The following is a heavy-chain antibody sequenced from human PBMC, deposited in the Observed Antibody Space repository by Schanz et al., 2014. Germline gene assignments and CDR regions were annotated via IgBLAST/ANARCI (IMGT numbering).Heavy chain of an antibody. D-gene: IGHD2-2*02. CDR3: ARGEGYCSRTNCYTTDGMDV. J-gene: IGHJ6*02. CDR2: INPNSGDT. CDR1: GYTYTGYY. V-gene: IGHV1-2*02. Sequence: QVHLVQSGAEVKKPEASVKVSCKASGYTYTGYYIHWVRQAPGQGLEWMGWINPNSGDTTYAQRFQGRVTMTRDTSISAAYMELNRLRFDDTAVYYCARGEGYCSRTNCYTTDGMDVWGQGTTVTVSS.